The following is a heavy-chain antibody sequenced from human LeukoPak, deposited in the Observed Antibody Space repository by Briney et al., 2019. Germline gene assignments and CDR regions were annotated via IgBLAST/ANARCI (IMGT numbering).Heavy chain of an antibody. J-gene: IGHJ6*02. Sequence: SVKVSCKASGGTFSSYAISWVRQAPGQGLEWMGGIIPIFGTANYAQKFQGRVTITADESTSTAYMELSSLRAEDTAVYYCARERGYCTNGVCYTELYYYYYGMDVWGQGTTVTVSS. D-gene: IGHD2-8*01. CDR1: GGTFSSYA. CDR2: IIPIFGTA. V-gene: IGHV1-69*13. CDR3: ARERGYCTNGVCYTELYYYYYGMDV.